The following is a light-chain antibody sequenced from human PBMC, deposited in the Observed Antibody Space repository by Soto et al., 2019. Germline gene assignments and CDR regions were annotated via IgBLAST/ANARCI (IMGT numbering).Light chain of an antibody. CDR1: QSVNSN. V-gene: IGKV3-15*01. CDR3: QQYNNRPPDT. CDR2: GAS. J-gene: IGKJ2*01. Sequence: EIVMTQSPATLSVSPGERATLSCRASQSVNSNLAWYQQKPGQAPRLLIYGASTRVAGITARFSGSGSGTEFSLPISSLQSEDFAVYYCQQYNNRPPDTFGQGTKLEIK.